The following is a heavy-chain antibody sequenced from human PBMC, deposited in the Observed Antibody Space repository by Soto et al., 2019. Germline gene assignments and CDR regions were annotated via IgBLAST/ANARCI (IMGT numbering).Heavy chain of an antibody. V-gene: IGHV1-18*01. J-gene: IGHJ4*02. CDR2: ISAYNGNT. Sequence: QVQLVQSGAEVKKPGASVKVSCKASGYTFTSYGISWVRQAPGQGLEWMGWISAYNGNTNYAQKLQGRVTMTTDTSTSTAYMELRSLRSDDTAVYYCALVDITIFGVVIIPGAYYFDYWGQGTLVIVSS. CDR1: GYTFTSYG. CDR3: ALVDITIFGVVIIPGAYYFDY. D-gene: IGHD3-3*01.